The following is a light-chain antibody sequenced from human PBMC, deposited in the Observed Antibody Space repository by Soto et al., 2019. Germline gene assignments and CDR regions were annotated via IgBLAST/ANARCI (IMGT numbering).Light chain of an antibody. Sequence: DIQMTQSPSTVSASVGASVTITCRASESIGTWLAWYQQKPGQAPKLLIYDASISDSGVPSRFSGSGSGTEFTLTVSNLQPDDSATYYCQQYHSLWAFGQGTKVDIK. J-gene: IGKJ1*01. V-gene: IGKV1-5*01. CDR3: QQYHSLWA. CDR1: ESIGTW. CDR2: DAS.